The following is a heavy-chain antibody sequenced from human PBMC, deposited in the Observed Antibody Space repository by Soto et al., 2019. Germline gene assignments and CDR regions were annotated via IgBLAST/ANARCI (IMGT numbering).Heavy chain of an antibody. Sequence: QVQLVESGAEVKKPGSSVKVSCKASGGTFSSYAISWVRQAPGQGLEWMGGIIPIFGTANYAQKFQGRVTITADESTSTAYMELSSLRSEDTAVYYCSLSIVVVPAAAIFDYWGQGTLVTVSS. J-gene: IGHJ4*02. CDR2: IIPIFGTA. CDR1: GGTFSSYA. V-gene: IGHV1-69*01. D-gene: IGHD2-2*01. CDR3: SLSIVVVPAAAIFDY.